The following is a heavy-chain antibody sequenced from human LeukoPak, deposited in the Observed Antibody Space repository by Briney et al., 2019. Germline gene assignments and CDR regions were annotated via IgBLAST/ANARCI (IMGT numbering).Heavy chain of an antibody. CDR2: ISHSSSTI. V-gene: IGHV3-11*01. D-gene: IGHD6-13*01. J-gene: IGHJ4*02. CDR1: GFTISDYY. CDR3: ARESSSSWFDY. Sequence: GGSLRLSCASSGFTISDYYMSWIRQPPGKGLEWVSYISHSSSTIYYADSVKGRFTISRDNAKNSLYLQMSSLGAEDTAVYYCARESSSSWFDYWGQEPRVTVP.